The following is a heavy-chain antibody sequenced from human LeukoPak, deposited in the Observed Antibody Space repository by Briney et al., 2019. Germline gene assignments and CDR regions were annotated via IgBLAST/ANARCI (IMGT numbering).Heavy chain of an antibody. J-gene: IGHJ3*02. D-gene: IGHD4-17*01. CDR3: ARAVYGFDAFDI. CDR1: GFTFSSYS. CDR2: ISSSSSYI. Sequence: GGSLRLSCAASGFTFSSYSMNWVRQPPGKGLEWVSSISSSSSYIYYADSVKGRFTISRDNAKNSLYLQMNSLRAEDTAVCYCARAVYGFDAFDIWGQGTMVTVSS. V-gene: IGHV3-21*01.